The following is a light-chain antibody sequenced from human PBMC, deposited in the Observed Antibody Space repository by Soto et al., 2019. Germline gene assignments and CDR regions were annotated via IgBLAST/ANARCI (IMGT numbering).Light chain of an antibody. CDR2: LEGSVSY. J-gene: IGLJ2*01. CDR1: SGHSSYI. Sequence: QSVLTQSASSSASLGSSVKLTCTLSSGHSSYIIAWHQQQPGKAPRYLMKLEGSVSYNKGSGVPDRFSRSSSVADRYLTISTLQFEDEADYYCETWDSHTRVFGGGTKVTVL. CDR3: ETWDSHTRV. V-gene: IGLV4-60*02.